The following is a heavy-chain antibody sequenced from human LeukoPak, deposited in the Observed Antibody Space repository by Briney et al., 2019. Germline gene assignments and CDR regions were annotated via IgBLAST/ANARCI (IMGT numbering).Heavy chain of an antibody. D-gene: IGHD2-21*02. J-gene: IGHJ4*02. CDR2: IRYSGTT. CDR3: ARRLHYFDY. Sequence: PSETLSLTCAVYGGSFSGYYWSWIRQPPGKGLEWMGSIRYSGTTYYNPSLKGRVTIFVDTSNNQFSLRLSSVTAADTAVYYCARRLHYFDYWGQGSLVTVSS. CDR1: GGSFSGYY. V-gene: IGHV4-34*01.